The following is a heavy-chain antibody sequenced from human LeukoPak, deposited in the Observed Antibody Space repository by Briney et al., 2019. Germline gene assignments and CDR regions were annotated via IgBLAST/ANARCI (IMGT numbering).Heavy chain of an antibody. V-gene: IGHV3-23*01. J-gene: IGHJ6*02. CDR2: ITVSGGTT. CDR1: EFTFSSYA. D-gene: IGHD1-14*01. CDR3: AKYLTARGPPYALDV. Sequence: PGGSLRLSCAASEFTFSSYAMQWVRQAPGKGLEWDSGITVSGGTTYNTDSVKGRFTISRDNSKNTLYLQMNSLRAEDTAVYYCAKYLTARGPPYALDVWGQGTTVTVSS.